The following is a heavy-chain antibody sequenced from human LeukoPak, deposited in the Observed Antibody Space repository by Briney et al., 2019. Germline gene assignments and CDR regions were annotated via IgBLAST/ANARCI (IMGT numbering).Heavy chain of an antibody. CDR2: ISYDGSNE. Sequence: GGSLRLSCAASGFTFSSYVMHWVRQAPGKGLEWVAIISYDGSNEYYADSVKGRFTISRDNSKNTLYLQMNSLRAADTAVYYCARHRHSSGWYRDFDYWGQGTLITVSS. J-gene: IGHJ4*02. V-gene: IGHV3-30*04. CDR3: ARHRHSSGWYRDFDY. CDR1: GFTFSSYV. D-gene: IGHD6-19*01.